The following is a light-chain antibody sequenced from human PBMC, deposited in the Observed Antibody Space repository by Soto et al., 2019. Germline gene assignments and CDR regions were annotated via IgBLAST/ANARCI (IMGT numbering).Light chain of an antibody. CDR2: VAS. CDR3: QQFNNLPHT. J-gene: IGKJ5*01. Sequence: EIVLTQSPATLSVSAGERATLSCMASQSVNQKLGWYQQKPGQAPRLLIYVASYRATGIPARFSGSGSGTEYTLTTSNLQAEDFTVYYCQQFNNLPHTFGHGRRLEVK. V-gene: IGKV3-15*01. CDR1: QSVNQK.